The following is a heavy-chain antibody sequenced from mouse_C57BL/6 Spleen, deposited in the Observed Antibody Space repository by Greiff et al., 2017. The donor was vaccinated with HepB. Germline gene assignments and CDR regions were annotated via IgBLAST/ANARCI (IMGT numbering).Heavy chain of an antibody. CDR1: GYAFSSSW. J-gene: IGHJ2*01. Sequence: VQLQQSGPELVKPGASVKISCKASGYAFSSSWMNWVKQRPGKGLEWIGRIYPGDGDTNYNGKFKGKATLTADKSSSTAYMQLSSLTSEDSAVYCCARNWDGDFDYWGQGTTLTVSS. CDR3: ARNWDGDFDY. D-gene: IGHD4-1*01. V-gene: IGHV1-82*01. CDR2: IYPGDGDT.